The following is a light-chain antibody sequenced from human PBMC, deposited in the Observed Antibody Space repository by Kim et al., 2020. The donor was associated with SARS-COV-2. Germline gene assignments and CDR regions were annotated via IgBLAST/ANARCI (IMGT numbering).Light chain of an antibody. CDR2: EAS. CDR1: QSIGNF. Sequence: DIHVTQSPSTLTASVGDKVSITCRVSQSIGNFLAWYQHKPGKAPKVLIYEASNLESGVPSRFGGSASGTEFTLTISSLQPDDSATYYCQQYFYYWTFGQGTKVDIK. CDR3: QQYFYYWT. J-gene: IGKJ1*01. V-gene: IGKV1-5*01.